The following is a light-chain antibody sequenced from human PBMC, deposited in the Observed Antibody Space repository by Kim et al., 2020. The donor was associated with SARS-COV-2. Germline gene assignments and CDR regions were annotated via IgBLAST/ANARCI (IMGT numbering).Light chain of an antibody. V-gene: IGKV3-20*01. J-gene: IGKJ1*01. Sequence: SLGDRATLTCRASQSVSSIYLSWYQQKPGQAPMLLIYGSSSRATGIPDMFSGSGSGTDFTLTISRLEPEDFAVYYCQQYGSSPRTFGQGTKVDIK. CDR1: QSVSSIY. CDR2: GSS. CDR3: QQYGSSPRT.